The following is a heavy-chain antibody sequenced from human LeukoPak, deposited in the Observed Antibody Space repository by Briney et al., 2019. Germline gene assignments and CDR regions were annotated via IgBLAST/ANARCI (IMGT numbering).Heavy chain of an antibody. CDR3: AKGVDYGDYPGHYYYYMDG. Sequence: PGGSLRLSCAASGFTFSSYGMHWVRQAPGKGLEWVAFIRNDGSNKYYADSVKGRFTISRDNSKNTLYLQMNSLRAEDTAVYYWAKGVDYGDYPGHYYYYMDGWGKETTVTVSS. CDR2: IRNDGSNK. V-gene: IGHV3-30*02. CDR1: GFTFSSYG. D-gene: IGHD4-17*01. J-gene: IGHJ6*03.